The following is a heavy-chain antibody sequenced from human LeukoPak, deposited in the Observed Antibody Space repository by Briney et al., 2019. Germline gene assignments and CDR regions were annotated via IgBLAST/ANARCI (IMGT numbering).Heavy chain of an antibody. J-gene: IGHJ4*02. D-gene: IGHD3-22*01. Sequence: ASVKVSCKVSGYTLTELSMHWVRQAPGKGLEWMGGFDPEDGETTYAQKFQGRVTMTEDTSTDTAYMELSSLRSEDTAVYYCATMGVYYYDSRDYWGQGTLATVSS. V-gene: IGHV1-24*01. CDR3: ATMGVYYYDSRDY. CDR1: GYTLTELS. CDR2: FDPEDGET.